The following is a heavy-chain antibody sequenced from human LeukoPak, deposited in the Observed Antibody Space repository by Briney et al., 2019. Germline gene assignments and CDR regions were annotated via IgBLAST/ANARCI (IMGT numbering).Heavy chain of an antibody. D-gene: IGHD3-22*01. V-gene: IGHV3-30-3*01. CDR2: MSSDGNAM. CDR3: VRESEYYFDHSASFDY. CDR1: GFTFTAYL. Sequence: GRSLRLSCAASGFTFTAYLIHWVRQAPGKGLEWVAVMSSDGNAMFYADSVKGRFTTSRDNSKNTLYLQMNSLRAEDTAVYYCVRESEYYFDHSASFDYWGQGTLVTVSS. J-gene: IGHJ4*02.